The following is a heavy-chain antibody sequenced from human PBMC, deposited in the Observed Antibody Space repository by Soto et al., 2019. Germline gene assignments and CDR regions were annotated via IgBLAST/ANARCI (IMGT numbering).Heavy chain of an antibody. J-gene: IGHJ5*02. CDR3: ARTALGWFDP. D-gene: IGHD2-21*02. Sequence: SETLSLTCSVSGGSISSYYWSWIRQPPGKGLEWIGYIFYSGRSGSTNYNPSLKSRVTISVDTSKNQFSLKLSSVAAADTAVYYCARTALGWFDPWGQGTLVTVSS. CDR1: GGSISSYY. V-gene: IGHV4-59*01. CDR2: IFYSGRSGST.